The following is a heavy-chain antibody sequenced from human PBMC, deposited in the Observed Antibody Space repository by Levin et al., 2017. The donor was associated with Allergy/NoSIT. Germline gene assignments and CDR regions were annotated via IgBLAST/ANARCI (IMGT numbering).Heavy chain of an antibody. D-gene: IGHD3-10*01. J-gene: IGHJ5*02. Sequence: ASETLSLTCTVSGGSISSYYWSWIRQPPGKGLEWIGYIYYSGSTNYNPSLKSRVTISVDTSKNQFSLKLSSVTAADTAVYYCARGELWFGEEYWFDPWGQGTLVTVSS. CDR3: ARGELWFGEEYWFDP. CDR2: IYYSGST. V-gene: IGHV4-59*01. CDR1: GGSISSYY.